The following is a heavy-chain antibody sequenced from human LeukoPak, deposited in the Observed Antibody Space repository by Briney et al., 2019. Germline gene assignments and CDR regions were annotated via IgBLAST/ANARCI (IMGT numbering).Heavy chain of an antibody. Sequence: SQTLSLTCAVYGGSFSGYYWSWIRQPPGKGLEWIGEINHSGSTNYNPSLKSRVTISVDTSKNQFSLKLSSVTAADTAVYYCAREGIFGVVNTFDPWGQGTLVTVSS. CDR1: GGSFSGYY. V-gene: IGHV4-34*01. CDR3: AREGIFGVVNTFDP. D-gene: IGHD3-3*01. CDR2: INHSGST. J-gene: IGHJ5*02.